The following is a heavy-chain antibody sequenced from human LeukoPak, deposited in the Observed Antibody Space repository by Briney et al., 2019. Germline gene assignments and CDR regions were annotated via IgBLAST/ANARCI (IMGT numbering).Heavy chain of an antibody. V-gene: IGHV3-23*01. CDR3: GRDPNGDYIGAFDM. D-gene: IGHD4-17*01. CDR1: GFTFSAYA. CDR2: IRGGGGSE. J-gene: IGHJ3*02. Sequence: GGSLRLSCTASGFTFSAYAMMWVRQAPGKGPEWVSAIRGGGGSEFYADPVKGRFTISRDNSKNTLFLQMNNLRPEDTAVYYSGRDPNGDYIGAFDMWGPGTMVPVSS.